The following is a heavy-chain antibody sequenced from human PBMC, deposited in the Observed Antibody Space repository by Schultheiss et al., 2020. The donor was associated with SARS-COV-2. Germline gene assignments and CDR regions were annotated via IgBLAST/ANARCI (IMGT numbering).Heavy chain of an antibody. D-gene: IGHD3-16*02. V-gene: IGHV3-33*08. CDR1: GFSFMSYA. CDR2: IWYDGSNK. CDR3: ARDDFHDYVWGSYRFFDY. J-gene: IGHJ4*02. Sequence: GESLKISCVASGFSFMSYAITWVRQAPGKGLEWVAVIWYDGSNKYYADSVKGRFTISRDNSKNTLYLQMNSLRAEDTAVYYCARDDFHDYVWGSYRFFDYWGQGTLVTVSS.